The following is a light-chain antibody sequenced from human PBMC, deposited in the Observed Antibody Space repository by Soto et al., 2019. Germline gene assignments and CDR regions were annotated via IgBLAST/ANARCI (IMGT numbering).Light chain of an antibody. CDR2: RNT. CDR3: GSWDSSLSAYV. Sequence: SVLTQPPSVSGAPGQRVTISCIGGSSNIGAGYEVHWYQQLPGTVPKLLIYRNTYRPSGVPDRFSGSKSGTSATLGITGFQTGDEADYYCGSWDSSLSAYVFGTGTKVTV. V-gene: IGLV1-40*01. J-gene: IGLJ1*01. CDR1: SSNIGAGYE.